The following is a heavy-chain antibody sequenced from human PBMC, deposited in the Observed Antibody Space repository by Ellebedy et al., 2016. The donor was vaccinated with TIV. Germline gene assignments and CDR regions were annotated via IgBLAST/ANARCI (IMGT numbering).Heavy chain of an antibody. V-gene: IGHV1-3*01. J-gene: IGHJ4*02. CDR3: AREKSGVDF. D-gene: IGHD3-10*01. CDR1: GYTFTRYP. Sequence: AASVKVSCKASGYTFTRYPLHWVRQAPGQRLEWMGWLNAGNGSTKYSQKFQGRVSISRDTSASTAKMELSSLRSEDTAVFYWAREKSGVDFWGQGTLVTVSS. CDR2: LNAGNGST.